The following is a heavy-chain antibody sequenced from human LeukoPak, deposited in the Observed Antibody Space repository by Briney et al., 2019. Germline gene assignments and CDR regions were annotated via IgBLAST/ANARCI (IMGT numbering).Heavy chain of an antibody. J-gene: IGHJ5*02. CDR1: GYTFTSYD. V-gene: IGHV1-8*01. CDR3: ARDIAGATKGGWFDT. Sequence: WASVKVSCKASGYTFTSYDINWVRQATGQGLEWMGWMNPNSGNTGYAQKFQGRVTMTRNTSISTAYMELSSLRSEDTALYYCARDIAGATKGGWFDTWGQGTPVTVSS. D-gene: IGHD1-26*01. CDR2: MNPNSGNT.